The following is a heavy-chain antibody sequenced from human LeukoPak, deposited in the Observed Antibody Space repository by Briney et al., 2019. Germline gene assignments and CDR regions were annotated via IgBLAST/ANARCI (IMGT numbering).Heavy chain of an antibody. Sequence: GGSLRLSCAASGFTFSSYWVHWVRQAPGKGLVWVSRINSDGSSTNYADSVKGRFTISRDNAKNTLYLQMNSLRAEDTAVYYCARGSRYYYDSHLDPWGQGTLVTVSS. CDR3: ARGSRYYYDSHLDP. D-gene: IGHD3-22*01. CDR2: INSDGSST. V-gene: IGHV3-74*01. J-gene: IGHJ5*02. CDR1: GFTFSSYW.